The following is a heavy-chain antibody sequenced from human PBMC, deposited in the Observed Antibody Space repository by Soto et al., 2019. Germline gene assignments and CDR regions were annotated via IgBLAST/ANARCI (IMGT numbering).Heavy chain of an antibody. V-gene: IGHV3-21*01. CDR3: ARDSGYDFWSGSYYMDV. CDR2: ISSSSSYI. J-gene: IGHJ6*03. Sequence: GGSLRLSCAASGFTFSSYSMNWVRQAPGKGLEWVSSISSSSSYIYYADSVKGRFTISRDNAKNSLYLQMNSLRAEDTAVYYCARDSGYDFWSGSYYMDVWGKGTTVTVSS. CDR1: GFTFSSYS. D-gene: IGHD3-3*01.